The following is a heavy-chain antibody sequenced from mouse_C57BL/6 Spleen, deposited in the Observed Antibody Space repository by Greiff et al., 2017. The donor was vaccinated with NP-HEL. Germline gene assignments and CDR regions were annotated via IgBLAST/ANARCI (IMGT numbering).Heavy chain of an antibody. Sequence: EVQLQQSGAELVKPGASVKLSCTASGFNIKDYYMHWVKQRTEQGLEWIGRIDPEDGETKYAPKFQGKATLTAATSSNTACLQLSSLTSEDTAVYYCARDYDYDGAMDHWGQGTSVTVSS. CDR3: ARDYDYDGAMDH. J-gene: IGHJ4*01. D-gene: IGHD2-4*01. CDR2: IDPEDGET. CDR1: GFNIKDYY. V-gene: IGHV14-2*01.